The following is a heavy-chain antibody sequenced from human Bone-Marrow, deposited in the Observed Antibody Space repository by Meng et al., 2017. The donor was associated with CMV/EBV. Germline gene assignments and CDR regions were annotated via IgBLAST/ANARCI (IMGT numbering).Heavy chain of an antibody. CDR1: GGSISSDEYY. Sequence: LRLSCTVSGGSISSDEYYWSWIRQPPGKGLEWIGYIYYSGSTYYNPSLKSRVTMSVDTSKNQFSLKLSSVTAADTAVYYCARIAVAGFVYYWGQGTLVTVSS. V-gene: IGHV4-30-4*08. CDR2: IYYSGST. J-gene: IGHJ4*02. D-gene: IGHD6-19*01. CDR3: ARIAVAGFVYY.